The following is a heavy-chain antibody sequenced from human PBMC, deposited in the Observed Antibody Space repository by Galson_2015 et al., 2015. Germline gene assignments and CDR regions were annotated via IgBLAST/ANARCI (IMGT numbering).Heavy chain of an antibody. J-gene: IGHJ6*02. V-gene: IGHV3-21*01. CDR1: GFTFSSYN. CDR3: ARDYYDFWSGYSNDNYYGMDV. D-gene: IGHD3-3*01. Sequence: SLRLSCAASGFTFSSYNMNWVRQAPGKGLEWVSSISSSSSYIYSADSVKGRFTISRDNAKNSLYLQMNSLRAEDTAVYYCARDYYDFWSGYSNDNYYGMDVWGQGTTVTVS. CDR2: ISSSSSYI.